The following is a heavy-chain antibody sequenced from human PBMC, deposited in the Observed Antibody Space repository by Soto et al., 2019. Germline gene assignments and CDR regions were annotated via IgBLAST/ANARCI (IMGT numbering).Heavy chain of an antibody. CDR3: AHRPPGGAFDV. V-gene: IGHV2-5*02. CDR1: GFSLSTSGMG. J-gene: IGHJ3*01. Sequence: QITLKESGPTLVKPTQTLTLTCTFSGFSLSTSGMGVGWIRQPPGKALEWLAVIYWDDEKRYSPSLKSRLTXTXXTSKGHVVLTMTNMDPVDTATYFCAHRPPGGAFDVWGQGTMVTVSS. CDR2: IYWDDEK. D-gene: IGHD3-16*01.